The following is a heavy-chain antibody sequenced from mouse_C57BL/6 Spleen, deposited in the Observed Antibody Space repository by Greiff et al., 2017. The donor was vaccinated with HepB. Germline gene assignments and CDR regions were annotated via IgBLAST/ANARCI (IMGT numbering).Heavy chain of an antibody. Sequence: VQLQQSGPGLVQPSQSLSITCTVSGFSLTSYGVHWVRQSPGKGLEWLGVIWSGGSTDYNAAFISRLSISKDNSKSQVFFKMNSLQADDTAIYYCARTGNYVFYAMDYWGQGTSVTVSS. CDR1: GFSLTSYG. D-gene: IGHD2-1*01. V-gene: IGHV2-2*01. J-gene: IGHJ4*01. CDR2: IWSGGST. CDR3: ARTGNYVFYAMDY.